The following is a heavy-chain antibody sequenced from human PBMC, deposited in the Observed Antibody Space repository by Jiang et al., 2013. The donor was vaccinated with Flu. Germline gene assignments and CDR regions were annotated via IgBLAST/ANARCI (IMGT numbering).Heavy chain of an antibody. CDR2: ISYDGSNK. D-gene: IGHD3-22*01. J-gene: IGHJ4*02. Sequence: GGVVQPGRSLRLSCAASGFTFSNYGMHWVRQAPGKGLEWVAVISYDGSNKYYADSVKGRFTISGDNSKNTLYLQMNSLRAEDTAVYYCAKDREYYDSSYYFDYWGQGTLVTVSS. CDR3: AKDREYYDSSYYFDY. V-gene: IGHV3-30*18. CDR1: GFTFSNYG.